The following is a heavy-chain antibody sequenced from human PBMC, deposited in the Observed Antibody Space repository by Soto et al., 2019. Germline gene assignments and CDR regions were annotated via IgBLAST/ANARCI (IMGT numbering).Heavy chain of an antibody. V-gene: IGHV4-31*03. CDR3: ARWPQLEPRFDY. J-gene: IGHJ4*02. CDR2: TYYSGST. D-gene: IGHD1-1*01. CDR1: GGSISSGGYY. Sequence: QVQLQESGPGLVKPSQTLSLTCTVSGGSISSGGYYWSWIRQHPGKGLERIGYTYYSGSTYYNPSLKSRVTISVDTSKNQFSHKLSSVTAADTAVYYCARWPQLEPRFDYWGQGTLVTVSS.